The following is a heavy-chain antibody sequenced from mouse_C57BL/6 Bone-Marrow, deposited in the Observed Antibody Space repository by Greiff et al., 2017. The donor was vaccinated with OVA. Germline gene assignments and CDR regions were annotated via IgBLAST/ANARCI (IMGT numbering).Heavy chain of an antibody. V-gene: IGHV1-53*01. CDR3: ARELTTVVAYWYFDV. CDR2: INPSNGGT. D-gene: IGHD1-1*01. J-gene: IGHJ1*03. CDR1: GYTFTSYW. Sequence: QVQLQQPGTELVKPGASVKLSCKASGYTFTSYWMHWVKQRPGQGLEWIGNINPSNGGTNYNEKFKSKATLTVDKSSSTAYMQLSSLTSEDSAVYYCARELTTVVAYWYFDVGGTGTTVTVSS.